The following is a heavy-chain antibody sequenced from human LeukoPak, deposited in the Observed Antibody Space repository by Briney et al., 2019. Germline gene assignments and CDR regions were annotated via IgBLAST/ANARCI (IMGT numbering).Heavy chain of an antibody. CDR1: GYTFTSYA. J-gene: IGHJ4*02. Sequence: SVKVSCKASGYTFTSYAISWVRQAPGQGLEWMGGIIPIFGTANYAQKFQGRVTITADESTSTAYMELSSLRSEDTAVYYCARDYYGSGSYYNPALWGQGTLVTVSS. V-gene: IGHV1-69*13. CDR3: ARDYYGSGSYYNPAL. D-gene: IGHD3-10*01. CDR2: IIPIFGTA.